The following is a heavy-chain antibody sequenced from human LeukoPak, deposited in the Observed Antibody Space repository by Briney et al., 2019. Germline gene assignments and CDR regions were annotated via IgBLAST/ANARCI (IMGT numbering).Heavy chain of an antibody. Sequence: KTSETLSLTCKISDGSISSSSYYWGWIRQPPGKGLEWIGSIYNTGSTSYNPSLKSRVAISRDTSKNEISLTLTSVTAADTAMYYCASPHELPKVTGFDFWGQGTLVTVSS. V-gene: IGHV4-39*07. CDR1: DGSISSSSYY. D-gene: IGHD1-7*01. CDR3: ASPHELPKVTGFDF. CDR2: IYNTGST. J-gene: IGHJ4*02.